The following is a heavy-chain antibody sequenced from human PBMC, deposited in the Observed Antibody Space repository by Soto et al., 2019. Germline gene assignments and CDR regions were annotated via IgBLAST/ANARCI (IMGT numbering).Heavy chain of an antibody. CDR1: GFTLSGSP. D-gene: IGHD3-10*01. CDR2: ISSDGTHK. V-gene: IGHV3-30-3*01. J-gene: IGHJ4*02. Sequence: QVQLVESGGGVVQPGRSLRLSCAASGFTLSGSPMHWVRQAPGKGLEWVAFISSDGTHKYYSDSVKGRFTISRDDSKNTLYLQMISLRVEDTAVFYCAKADEKYGSGSHIDYWGQGTLVTVSS. CDR3: AKADEKYGSGSHIDY.